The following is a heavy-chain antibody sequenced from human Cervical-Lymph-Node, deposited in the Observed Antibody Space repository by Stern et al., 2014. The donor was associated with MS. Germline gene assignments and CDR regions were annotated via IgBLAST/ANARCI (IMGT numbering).Heavy chain of an antibody. CDR3: AKLTVARLGTATINWFDP. CDR1: GYTFSNYG. Sequence: QVQLVQSGAEVKKPGASVKVSCKAFGYTFSNYGISWVRQAPGQGLEWMGWINAHNGHTNYAQNLHGRLNMTTDTSTGTAYMELRSLRSDDTAVYYCAKLTVARLGTATINWFDPWGQGTLVTVSS. D-gene: IGHD5-12*01. CDR2: INAHNGHT. J-gene: IGHJ5*02. V-gene: IGHV1-18*01.